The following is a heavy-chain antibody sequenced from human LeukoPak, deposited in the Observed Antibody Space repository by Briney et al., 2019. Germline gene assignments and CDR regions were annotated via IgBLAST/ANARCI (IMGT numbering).Heavy chain of an antibody. V-gene: IGHV3-66*01. CDR2: IYSGGST. J-gene: IGHJ4*02. CDR3: ARDGLYSTELYYFDY. Sequence: QPGGSLRLSCAASGFTVSSNYMSWVRQAPGKGLEWVSVIYSGGSTYYADSVKGRFTISRDNSKNTLYLQINSLRAEDTAVYYCARDGLYSTELYYFDYWGQGTLVTVSS. CDR1: GFTVSSNY. D-gene: IGHD2/OR15-2a*01.